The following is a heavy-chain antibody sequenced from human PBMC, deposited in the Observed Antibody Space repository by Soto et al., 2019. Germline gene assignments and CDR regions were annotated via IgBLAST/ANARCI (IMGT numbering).Heavy chain of an antibody. D-gene: IGHD3-10*01. Sequence: QVQLQESGPGLVKPSQTLSLTCTVSGGSISNGGYYWSWIRQHPGKGLEWIGYIYYSGSTYYNPSLKSRVTISVDTSKNQFSLKLSSVTAADTAVYYCAREGGITMVRGVIRAYYFDYWGQGTLVTVSS. V-gene: IGHV4-31*03. CDR3: AREGGITMVRGVIRAYYFDY. J-gene: IGHJ4*02. CDR2: IYYSGST. CDR1: GGSISNGGYY.